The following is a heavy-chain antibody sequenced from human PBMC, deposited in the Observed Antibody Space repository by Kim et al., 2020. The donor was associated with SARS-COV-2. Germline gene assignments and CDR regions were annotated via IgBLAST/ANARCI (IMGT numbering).Heavy chain of an antibody. Sequence: YYANSMSGRITISRDNAKNSLSLQMNSLRAEDTAVYYCARGITMIRGADVWGKGNTVSVSS. V-gene: IGHV3-21*01. CDR3: ARGITMIRGADV. J-gene: IGHJ6*04. D-gene: IGHD3-10*01.